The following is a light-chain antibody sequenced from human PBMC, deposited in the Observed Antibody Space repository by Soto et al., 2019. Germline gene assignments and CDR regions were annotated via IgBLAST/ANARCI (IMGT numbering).Light chain of an antibody. CDR2: EVN. Sequence: QSALTQPAAVSGSPGQSISFSCAGSNSDYGSSVYVSWDRQHPGKAPQLIIYEVNQRPSGVSNRLSGTKSGNTASLTLPGLQPDDEADCSCCFFTGSASQYVFGPGTRSPS. V-gene: IGLV2-14*01. J-gene: IGLJ1*01. CDR1: NSDYGSSVY. CDR3: CFFTGSASQYV.